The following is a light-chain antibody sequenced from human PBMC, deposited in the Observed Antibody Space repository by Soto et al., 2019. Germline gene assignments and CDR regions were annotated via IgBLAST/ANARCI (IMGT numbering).Light chain of an antibody. Sequence: QSVLTQPPSASGTPGQRVTISCSGSSSNIGSYPVNWYQQLPGTAPKLLIYSTDQRPSGVPDRFSGSKSGTSASLAISALQSEDEAHYYCNSHTSSNTRVFGNGIKVTV. CDR1: SSNIGSYP. V-gene: IGLV1-44*01. J-gene: IGLJ1*01. CDR3: NSHTSSNTRV. CDR2: STD.